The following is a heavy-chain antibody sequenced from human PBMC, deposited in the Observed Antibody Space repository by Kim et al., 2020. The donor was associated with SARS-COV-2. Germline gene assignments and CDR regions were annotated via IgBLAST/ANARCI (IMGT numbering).Heavy chain of an antibody. D-gene: IGHD2-15*01. CDR2: INPSGGGT. CDR3: ARGTYCTSGSCYSNFDY. V-gene: IGHV1-46*01. J-gene: IGHJ4*02. CDR1: GYTFTSYY. Sequence: ASVKVSCKASGYTFTSYYMHWVRQAPGQGLEWMGIINPSGGGTSYAQKCQGRVTMTRDTSTSTVYMELSSLRSEDTAVYYCARGTYCTSGSCYSNFDYWGQGTLVTVSS.